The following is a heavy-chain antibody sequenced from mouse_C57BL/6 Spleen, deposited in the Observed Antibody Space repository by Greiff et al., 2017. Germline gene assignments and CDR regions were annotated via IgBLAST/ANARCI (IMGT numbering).Heavy chain of an antibody. CDR1: GYTFTTYP. J-gene: IGHJ2*01. CDR2: FHPYNDDT. V-gene: IGHV1-47*01. Sequence: VQVVESGAELVKPGASVKMSCKASGYTFTTYPIEWMKQNHGKSLEWIGNFHPYNDDTKYNEKFKGKATLTVEKSSSTVYLELSRLTSDDSAVYYCASSTGTRGYFDYWGQGTTLTVSS. D-gene: IGHD4-1*02. CDR3: ASSTGTRGYFDY.